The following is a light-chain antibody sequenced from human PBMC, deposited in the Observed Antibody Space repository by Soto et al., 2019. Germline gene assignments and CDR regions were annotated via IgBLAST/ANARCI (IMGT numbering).Light chain of an antibody. V-gene: IGKV3D-11*02. Sequence: EIVLTQSPATLSLSPGERATLSCRASQSVSSYLAWYQQKPGQAPRLLIYDASNRATGIPAGFSGSGRGTDLTLTISSLEPEDFAVYYCQQRSNWHPLTFGGGTKVEIK. CDR1: QSVSSY. CDR3: QQRSNWHPLT. CDR2: DAS. J-gene: IGKJ4*01.